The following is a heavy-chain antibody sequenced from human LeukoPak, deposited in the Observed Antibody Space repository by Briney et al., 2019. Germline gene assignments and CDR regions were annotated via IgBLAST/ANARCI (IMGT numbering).Heavy chain of an antibody. CDR2: IYYSGST. CDR3: AGSYYYDQFDY. CDR1: GGSISSYY. Sequence: SETLSLTCTVSGGSISSYYWSWIRQPPGKGLEWIGYIYYSGSTNYNPSLKSRVTISVDTSKNQFSLKLNSVTAADTAVYYCAGSYYYDQFDYWGQGTLVTVSS. D-gene: IGHD3-22*01. V-gene: IGHV4-59*01. J-gene: IGHJ4*02.